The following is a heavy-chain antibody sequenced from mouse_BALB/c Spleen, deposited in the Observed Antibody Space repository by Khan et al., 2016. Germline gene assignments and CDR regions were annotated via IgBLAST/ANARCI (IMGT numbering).Heavy chain of an antibody. V-gene: IGHV5-17*02. CDR1: GFTFSGFG. J-gene: IGHJ4*01. CDR2: ITSGSTNI. CDR3: ARMWGSYALDY. Sequence: EVELVESGGDLVQPGGSRKLSCAASGFTFSGFGMHWVRQAPEKGLEWVAYITSGSTNIYYAATVKGRFTSSRYTPKNILFLQMTSLRSEATARYYCARMWGSYALDYWGQGTSVTVSS.